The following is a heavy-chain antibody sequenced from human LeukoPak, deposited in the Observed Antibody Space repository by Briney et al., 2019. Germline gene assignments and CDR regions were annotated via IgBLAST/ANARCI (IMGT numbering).Heavy chain of an antibody. Sequence: SETLSLTCTVSGYSISSGYYWGWIRQPPGKGLEWIGSIYHSGSTYYNPSLKSRVTISVDTSKNQFSLKLSSVTAADTAVYYCARLSHTAMAPVDYWGQGTLVTVSS. CDR2: IYHSGST. D-gene: IGHD5-18*01. CDR1: GYSISSGYY. CDR3: ARLSHTAMAPVDY. V-gene: IGHV4-38-2*02. J-gene: IGHJ4*02.